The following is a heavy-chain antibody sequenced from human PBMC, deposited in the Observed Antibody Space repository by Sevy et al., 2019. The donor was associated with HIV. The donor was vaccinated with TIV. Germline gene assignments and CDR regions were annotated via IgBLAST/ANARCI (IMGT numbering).Heavy chain of an antibody. CDR3: ARCQPDNYYHDGAVYYGLLFDH. J-gene: IGHJ4*02. CDR2: IKQGGSET. V-gene: IGHV3-7*01. Sequence: GGSLRLSCAASGFILGDYWLTWVRQVPGKGLESVANIKQGGSETYYANSVKGRFSISRDNAKNSLYLQMNSLRAEDTTVYYCARCQPDNYYHDGAVYYGLLFDHWGQGTLVTVSS. CDR1: GFILGDYW. D-gene: IGHD3-9*01.